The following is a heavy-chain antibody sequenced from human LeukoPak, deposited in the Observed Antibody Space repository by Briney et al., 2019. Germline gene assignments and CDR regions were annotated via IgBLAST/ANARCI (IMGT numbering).Heavy chain of an antibody. J-gene: IGHJ4*02. CDR3: ARGGILTGYYAFDY. V-gene: IGHV3-74*01. CDR2: INSDGSST. CDR1: GFTFSSYW. D-gene: IGHD3-9*01. Sequence: GGSLRLSCAASGFTFSSYWMHWVRQAPGKGLVWVSRINSDGSSTSYADSVKGRFTISRDNAKNTLYLQMNSLRAEDTAVYYCARGGILTGYYAFDYWGQGTLVTVSS.